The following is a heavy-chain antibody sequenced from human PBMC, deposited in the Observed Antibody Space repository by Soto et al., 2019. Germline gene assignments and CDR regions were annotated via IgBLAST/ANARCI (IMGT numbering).Heavy chain of an antibody. CDR2: ISGGSDSA. CDR3: AKGWSYYHYYCLDV. V-gene: IGHV3-23*01. CDR1: GFTFSNYA. J-gene: IGHJ6*02. Sequence: GGSLRLPCAASGFTFSNYAMIWVRQAPGKGLGWVSTISGGSDSAYYADSVKGRFTISSDKSKNTLDLQMNSLRAEDTAVYYCAKGWSYYHYYCLDVCGQRTTVTVSS.